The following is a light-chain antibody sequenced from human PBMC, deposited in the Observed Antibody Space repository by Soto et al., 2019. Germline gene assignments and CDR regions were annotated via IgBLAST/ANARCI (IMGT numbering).Light chain of an antibody. CDR1: SSDVGGYNY. J-gene: IGLJ3*02. CDR2: DVT. V-gene: IGLV2-14*01. Sequence: QSALTQPASVSGSPGQSITISCTGTSSDVGGYNYVSWYQQHPGKAPKLMIYDVTNRPSGVSNRFSGSKSGNTAPLTISGLQAEDEADYYCSSYTSSSTPLVFGGGTKLTVL. CDR3: SSYTSSSTPLV.